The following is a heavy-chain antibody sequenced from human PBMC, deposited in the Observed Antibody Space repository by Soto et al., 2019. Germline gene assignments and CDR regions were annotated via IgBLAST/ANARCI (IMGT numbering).Heavy chain of an antibody. CDR1: GFTFSSYS. D-gene: IGHD3-16*02. CDR2: ISSSSSYI. CDR3: ARAKSMITFGGVIDFDY. V-gene: IGHV3-21*01. Sequence: GGSLRLSCAASGFTFSSYSMNWVRQDPGKGLEWVSSISSSSSYIYYADSVKGRFTISRDNAKNSLYLQMNSLRAEDTAVYYCARAKSMITFGGVIDFDYWGQGTLVTVSS. J-gene: IGHJ4*02.